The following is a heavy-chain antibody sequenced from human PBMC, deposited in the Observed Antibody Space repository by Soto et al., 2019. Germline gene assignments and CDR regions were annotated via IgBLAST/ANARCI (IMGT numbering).Heavy chain of an antibody. CDR3: ASGGGVGVAGSAAFDM. Sequence: QLHLVQSGAVVKKPGASVTVSCSASGYPVTAYYMHWVRQAPGRGLEWMGGINPATGAAKYTQTFRCRVNLTRVTSPSRVFMELGGLTSADTAVFYCASGGGVGVAGSAAFDMWGQGTVVTVSS. J-gene: IGHJ3*02. D-gene: IGHD3-3*01. V-gene: IGHV1-2*02. CDR1: GYPVTAYY. CDR2: INPATGAA.